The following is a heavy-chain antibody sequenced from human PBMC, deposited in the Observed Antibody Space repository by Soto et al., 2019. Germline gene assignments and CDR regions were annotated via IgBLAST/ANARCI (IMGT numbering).Heavy chain of an antibody. D-gene: IGHD4-4*01. V-gene: IGHV1-69*06. CDR3: ARSSGAVTTNYYYGMDA. CDR2: IIPILGTP. CDR1: GGTFTYYA. Sequence: VASVKVSCKASGGTFTYYAINWVRQAPGQGLEWMGGIIPILGTPNYAQKFQGRVTITADKSTSTAYMELSSLRSEDTAVYYCARSSGAVTTNYYYGMDAWGQGTTVTVSS. J-gene: IGHJ6*02.